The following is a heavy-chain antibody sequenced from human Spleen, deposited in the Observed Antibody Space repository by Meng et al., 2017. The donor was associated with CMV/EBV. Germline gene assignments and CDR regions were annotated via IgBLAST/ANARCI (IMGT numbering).Heavy chain of an antibody. D-gene: IGHD2-2*01. V-gene: IGHV1-2*02. CDR1: GYTFTGYY. CDR3: ARVPVVVPAADYFDY. Sequence: ASVKVSCKASGYTFTGYYMHWVRQAPGQGLEWMGWIDPNSGGTNYAQKFQGRVTMTGDTSITTAYMELSRLRSDDMAVYYCARVPVVVPAADYFDYWGQGTLVTVSS. CDR2: IDPNSGGT. J-gene: IGHJ4*02.